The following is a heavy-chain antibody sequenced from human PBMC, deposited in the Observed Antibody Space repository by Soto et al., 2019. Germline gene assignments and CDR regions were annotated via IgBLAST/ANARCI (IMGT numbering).Heavy chain of an antibody. CDR2: INAHSGGT. J-gene: IGHJ5*02. CDR3: AKDLTRQPAYWLDP. D-gene: IGHD3-16*01. CDR1: GFSFTGYY. Sequence: ASLKVSCKASGFSFTGYYIHWLRQAPGQGLEWMGWINAHSGGTEYAQKFQGRVTLTRDTSIATAYLTLTSLTSDDTALYYCAKDLTRQPAYWLDPWGQGTQVTVSS. V-gene: IGHV1-2*02.